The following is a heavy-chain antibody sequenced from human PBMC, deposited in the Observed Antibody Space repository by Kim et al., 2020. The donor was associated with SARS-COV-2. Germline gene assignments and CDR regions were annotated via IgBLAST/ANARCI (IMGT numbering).Heavy chain of an antibody. J-gene: IGHJ4*02. CDR1: GGSISSSSYY. V-gene: IGHV4-39*01. CDR2: IYYSGST. Sequence: SETLSLTCTVSGGSISSSSYYWGWIRQPPGKGLEWIGSIYYSGSTYYNPSLKSRVTISVDTSKNQFSLKLSSVTAADTAVYYCARTLEGSYYNEVTFDYWGQGTLVTVSS. CDR3: ARTLEGSYYNEVTFDY. D-gene: IGHD3-10*01.